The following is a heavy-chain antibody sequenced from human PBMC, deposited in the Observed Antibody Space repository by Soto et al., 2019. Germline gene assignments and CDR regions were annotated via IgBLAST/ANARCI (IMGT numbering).Heavy chain of an antibody. Sequence: GGSLRLSCAASGFTFSSYAMHWVRQAPGKGLEWVAVISYDGSNKYYADSVKGRFTISRDNSKNTLYLQMNSLRAEDTAVYYCARPDVFGGLIGSGSYQLNPVFDYWGQGTLVTVSS. V-gene: IGHV3-30-3*01. CDR3: ARPDVFGGLIGSGSYQLNPVFDY. D-gene: IGHD3-10*01. CDR2: ISYDGSNK. CDR1: GFTFSSYA. J-gene: IGHJ4*02.